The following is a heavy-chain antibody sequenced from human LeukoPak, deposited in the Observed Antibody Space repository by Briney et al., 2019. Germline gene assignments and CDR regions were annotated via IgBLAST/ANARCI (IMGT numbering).Heavy chain of an antibody. V-gene: IGHV3-7*01. J-gene: IGHJ4*02. CDR2: INKDGSEK. Sequence: PGGSLRLSCTASGFTFSSYWMSWVRQAPGKGLEWVANINKDGSEKYYVDSVKGRFTISRDNAKNSLHLQMSSLRAEDTAVYYCARDSGPLDYWGQGTLVTVSS. CDR1: GFTFSSYW. CDR3: ARDSGPLDY. D-gene: IGHD2-15*01.